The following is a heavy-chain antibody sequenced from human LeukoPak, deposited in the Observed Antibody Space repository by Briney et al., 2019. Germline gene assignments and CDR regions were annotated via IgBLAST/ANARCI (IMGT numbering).Heavy chain of an antibody. D-gene: IGHD3-22*01. J-gene: IGHJ4*02. CDR3: AKDLSYYYDSSGYNFDY. Sequence: GGSLRLSCAASGFTFSSYGMHWVRQAPGKGLEWVAVIWYDGSNKYYADSVKGRFTISRDNSKNTLYLQMNSLRAEDTAVYYCAKDLSYYYDSSGYNFDYWGQGTLVTVSS. CDR1: GFTFSSYG. CDR2: IWYDGSNK. V-gene: IGHV3-33*06.